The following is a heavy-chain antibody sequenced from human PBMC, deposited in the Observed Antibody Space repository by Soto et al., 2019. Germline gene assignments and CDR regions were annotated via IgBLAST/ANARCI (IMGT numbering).Heavy chain of an antibody. D-gene: IGHD6-19*01. CDR1: GFIFTNFD. CDR2: IGNRGGNS. V-gene: IGHV3-23*01. CDR3: AKDAPRGSGWYYFDY. J-gene: IGHJ4*02. Sequence: GGSLRLSCAASGFIFTNFDMGWVRQAPGEGLEWVSGIGNRGGNSQYADSVKGRFTISRDNSKNTLYVQMNSLRVEDTAIYYCAKDAPRGSGWYYFDYWGQGVLVTVSS.